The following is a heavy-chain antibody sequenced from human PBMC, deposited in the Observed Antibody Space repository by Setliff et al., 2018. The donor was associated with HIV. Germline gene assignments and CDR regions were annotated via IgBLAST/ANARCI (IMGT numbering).Heavy chain of an antibody. V-gene: IGHV4-59*01. CDR2: IYFTGSS. D-gene: IGHD4-17*01. CDR1: GGSITNKY. Sequence: PSETLSLTCAVSGGSITNKYWSWIRQPPGKGLEWIGSIYFTGSSDNNPSLKSRVTLSVDTSKHQFSLKLSSVTAADTAVYYCARVQMAYAAFDVWGQGTMVTVSS. CDR3: ARVQMAYAAFDV. J-gene: IGHJ3*01.